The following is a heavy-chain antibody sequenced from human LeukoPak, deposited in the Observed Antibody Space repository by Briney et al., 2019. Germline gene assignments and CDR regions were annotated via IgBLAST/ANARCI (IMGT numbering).Heavy chain of an antibody. CDR3: AKDATNVDTAMVTDY. J-gene: IGHJ4*02. CDR2: ISGSGGST. Sequence: GGSLRLSCAASGFTFSSYPMSWVRQAPGKGLEWVSAISGSGGSTYYADSVKGRFTISRDNSKNTLYLQMNSLRAEDTAVYYCAKDATNVDTAMVTDYWGQGTLVTVSS. CDR1: GFTFSSYP. V-gene: IGHV3-23*01. D-gene: IGHD5-18*01.